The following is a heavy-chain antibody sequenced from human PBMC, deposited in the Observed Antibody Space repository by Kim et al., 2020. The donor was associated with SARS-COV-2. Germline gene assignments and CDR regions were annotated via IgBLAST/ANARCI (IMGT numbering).Heavy chain of an antibody. D-gene: IGHD6-13*01. CDR2: GST. Sequence: GSTYYADSGKGRFTISRDNSKNTLYLQMNSLRAEDTAVYYCAKYSSSFDYWGQGTLVTVSS. CDR3: AKYSSSFDY. V-gene: IGHV3-23*01. J-gene: IGHJ4*02.